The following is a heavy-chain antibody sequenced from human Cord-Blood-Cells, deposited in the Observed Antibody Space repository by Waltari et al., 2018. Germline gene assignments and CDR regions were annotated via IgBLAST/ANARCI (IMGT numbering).Heavy chain of an antibody. Sequence: EVQLLESGGGLVQPGGSLRLSCAASGFTFSSYAMSWVREAPGRGIEWVSAISGSGGSTYYADSVKGRFTISRYNSKNTLYLQMNSLRAEDTAVYYCASPAHAGAFDIWGQGTMVTVSS. CDR2: ISGSGGST. CDR3: ASPAHAGAFDI. J-gene: IGHJ3*02. CDR1: GFTFSSYA. V-gene: IGHV3-23*01. D-gene: IGHD2-2*01.